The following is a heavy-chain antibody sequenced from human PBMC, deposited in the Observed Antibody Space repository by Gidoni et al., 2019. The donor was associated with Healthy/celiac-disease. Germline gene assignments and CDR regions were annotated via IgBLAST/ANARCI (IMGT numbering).Heavy chain of an antibody. V-gene: IGHV3-23*01. J-gene: IGHJ6*02. Sequence: EVQLLESGGGLVQPGGSLRLSCAASGFTFSSYAMSWVRQAPGKGLEWVSAISGSGGSTYYADSVKGRFTISRDNSKNTLYLQMNSLRAEDTAVYYCPTNRFAGGGMDVWGQGTTVTVSS. CDR1: GFTFSSYA. CDR3: PTNRFAGGGMDV. D-gene: IGHD1-26*01. CDR2: ISGSGGST.